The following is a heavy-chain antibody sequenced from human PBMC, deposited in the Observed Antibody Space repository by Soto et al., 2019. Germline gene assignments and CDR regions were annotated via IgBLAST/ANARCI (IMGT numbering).Heavy chain of an antibody. D-gene: IGHD1-1*01. Sequence: QVQLVQSGAEVKKPGASVKVSCKASGYTFTSYAMHWVRQAPGQRLEWMGWINAGNGKTKYSQKFQGRVTITRDTSASTAYMELSSLRSEDTAVYYCARDHWNEAVFDYWGQGTLVTVSS. CDR3: ARDHWNEAVFDY. J-gene: IGHJ4*02. CDR2: INAGNGKT. CDR1: GYTFTSYA. V-gene: IGHV1-3*01.